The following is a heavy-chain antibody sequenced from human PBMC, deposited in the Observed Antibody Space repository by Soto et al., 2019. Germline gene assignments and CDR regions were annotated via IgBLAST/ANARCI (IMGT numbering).Heavy chain of an antibody. D-gene: IGHD3-10*01. Sequence: ASVKVSCKASGGTFSSYAISWVRQAPGQGLEWMGGIIPIFGTANYAQKFQGRVTITADESTSIAYMELSSLRSEDTAVYYCARSVYGSGSYSYYYYGRDVWGQGTTVTVS. CDR1: GGTFSSYA. CDR3: ARSVYGSGSYSYYYYGRDV. CDR2: IIPIFGTA. J-gene: IGHJ6*02. V-gene: IGHV1-69*13.